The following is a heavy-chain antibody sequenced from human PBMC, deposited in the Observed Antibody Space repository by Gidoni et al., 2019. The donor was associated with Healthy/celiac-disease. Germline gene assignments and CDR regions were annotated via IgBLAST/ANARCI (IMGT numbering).Heavy chain of an antibody. V-gene: IGHV3-23*01. CDR3: AKDAGGSGSYYSSPPLDY. CDR2: ISGRGGST. J-gene: IGHJ4*02. Sequence: EVQLLESGGGLVQPGGSLRLSCAASGFTFRSYAMSWVRQAPGKGLEWVSAISGRGGSTYYADSVKGRFTISRDNSKNTLYLQMNSLRAEDTAVYYCAKDAGGSGSYYSSPPLDYWGQGTLVTVSS. CDR1: GFTFRSYA. D-gene: IGHD1-26*01.